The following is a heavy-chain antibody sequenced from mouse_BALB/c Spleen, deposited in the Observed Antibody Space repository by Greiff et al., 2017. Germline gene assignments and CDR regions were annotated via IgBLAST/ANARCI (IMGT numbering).Heavy chain of an antibody. CDR1: GFSLTSYG. J-gene: IGHJ4*01. Sequence: VHLVESGPGLVAPSQSLSITCTVSGFSLTSYGVHWVRQPPGKGLEWLGVIWAGGSTNYNSALMSRLSISKDNSKSQVFLKMNSLQTDDTAMYYCARDRYDVPYAMDYWGQGTSVTGSS. CDR2: IWAGGST. CDR3: ARDRYDVPYAMDY. V-gene: IGHV2-9*02. D-gene: IGHD2-14*01.